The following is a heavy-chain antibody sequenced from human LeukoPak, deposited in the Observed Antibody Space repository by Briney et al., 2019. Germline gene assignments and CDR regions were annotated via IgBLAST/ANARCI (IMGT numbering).Heavy chain of an antibody. CDR2: ISGSGGST. Sequence: GGSRRLSCAASGFTFSSYAMSWVRQAPGKGLEWVSAISGSGGSTYYADSVKGRFTTSRDNSKNTLYLQMNSLRAEDTAVYYCAKDLWLERRSSNWFDPWGQGTLVTVCS. CDR3: AKDLWLERRSSNWFDP. D-gene: IGHD1-1*01. V-gene: IGHV3-23*01. J-gene: IGHJ5*02. CDR1: GFTFSSYA.